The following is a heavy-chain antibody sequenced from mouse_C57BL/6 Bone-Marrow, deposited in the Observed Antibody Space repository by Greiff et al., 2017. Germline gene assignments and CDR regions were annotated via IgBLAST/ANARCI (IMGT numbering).Heavy chain of an antibody. Sequence: VQLVESGPGLVQPSQSLSITCTVSGFSLTSYGVHWVRQSPGKGLEWLGVIWSGGSTDYTAAFISRLIISKNNSKSQVFFKMNRLQADDTTIYYCARNRINYYARDVWGQGTSVTVSS. V-gene: IGHV2-2*01. CDR2: IWSGGST. D-gene: IGHD2-4*01. J-gene: IGHJ4*01. CDR3: ARNRINYYARDV. CDR1: GFSLTSYG.